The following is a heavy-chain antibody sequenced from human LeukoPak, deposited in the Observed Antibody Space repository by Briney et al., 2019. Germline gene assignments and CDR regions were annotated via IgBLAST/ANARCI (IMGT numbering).Heavy chain of an antibody. J-gene: IGHJ4*02. CDR3: ARGSLWLQLDY. CDR2: ISYDGSNK. CDR1: GFTFSSYA. D-gene: IGHD5-24*01. V-gene: IGHV3-30-3*01. Sequence: QTGGSLRLSCAASGFTFSSYAMRWVRQAPGKGLEWVAVISYDGSNKYYADSVKGRFTISRDNSKNTLYLQMNSLRAEDTAVYYCARGSLWLQLDYWGQGTLVTVSS.